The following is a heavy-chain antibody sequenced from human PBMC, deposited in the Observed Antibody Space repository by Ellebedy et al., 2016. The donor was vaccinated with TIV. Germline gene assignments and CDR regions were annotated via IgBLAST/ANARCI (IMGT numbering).Heavy chain of an antibody. CDR2: MSNDGNTK. J-gene: IGHJ4*02. CDR1: GFTLRIYV. V-gene: IGHV3-30*04. CDR3: ARDNGSSPDY. Sequence: PGGSLRLSCAASGFTLRIYVMHWVRQAPGKGLEWVAIMSNDGNTKYYADSVKGRFTISRDNSKSSLYLQMNSLRVEDTALYYCARDNGSSPDYWGQGTLVTVSS. D-gene: IGHD2-8*01.